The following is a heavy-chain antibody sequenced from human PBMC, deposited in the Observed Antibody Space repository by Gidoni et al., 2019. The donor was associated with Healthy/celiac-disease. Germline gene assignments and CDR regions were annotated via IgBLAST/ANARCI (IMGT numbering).Heavy chain of an antibody. CDR1: GFTFGDYA. Sequence: EVQLVESGGGLVQPGRSLRLSCTASGFTFGDYAMSWVRQAPGKGLEWVGFIRSKAYGGTTEYAASVKGRFTISRDDSKSIAYLQMNSLKTEDTAVYYCTPMGLVVGWYYFDYWGQGTLVTVSS. V-gene: IGHV3-49*04. CDR2: IRSKAYGGTT. J-gene: IGHJ4*02. CDR3: TPMGLVVGWYYFDY. D-gene: IGHD2-15*01.